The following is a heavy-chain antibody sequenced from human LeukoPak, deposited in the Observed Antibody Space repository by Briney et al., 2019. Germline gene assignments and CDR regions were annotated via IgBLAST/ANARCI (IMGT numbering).Heavy chain of an antibody. CDR1: GFTFSSYS. V-gene: IGHV3-21*01. J-gene: IGHJ4*02. CDR3: AREEALSGSFDY. CDR2: ISSSSSYI. Sequence: GGSLRLSCAASGFTFSSYSMDWVRQAPGKGLEWVSSISSSSSYIYYADSVKGRFTISRDNAKNSLYLQMNSLRAEDTAVYYCAREEALSGSFDYWGQGTLVTVSS. D-gene: IGHD2-15*01.